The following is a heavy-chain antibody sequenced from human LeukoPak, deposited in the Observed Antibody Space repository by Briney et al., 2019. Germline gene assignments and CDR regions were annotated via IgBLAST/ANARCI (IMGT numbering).Heavy chain of an antibody. D-gene: IGHD3-22*01. CDR3: AKDPLSPHYYDSSGYHPDY. CDR1: GFTFSSYA. CDR2: ISVSGGST. Sequence: QPGGSLRLSWAAAGFTFSSYAMSWVRQAPGKGLEWVSAISVSGGSTYYADSVKGRFTISRDNSKNTLYLQMNSLRAEDTAVYYCAKDPLSPHYYDSSGYHPDYWGQGTLVTVSS. J-gene: IGHJ4*02. V-gene: IGHV3-23*01.